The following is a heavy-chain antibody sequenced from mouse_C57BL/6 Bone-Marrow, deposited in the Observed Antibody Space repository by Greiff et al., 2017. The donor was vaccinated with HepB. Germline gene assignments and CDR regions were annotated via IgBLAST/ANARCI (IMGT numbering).Heavy chain of an antibody. CDR1: GFTFSNYW. D-gene: IGHD2-4*01. Sequence: DVQLVESGGGLVQPGGSMKLSCVASGFTFSNYWMNWVRQSPEKGLEWVAQIRLKSDNYATHYAESVKGRFTISRDDSKSSVYLQMNNLRAEDTGIYYCTIYYDYDNYWGQGTTLTVSS. CDR3: TIYYDYDNY. CDR2: IRLKSDNYAT. V-gene: IGHV6-3*01. J-gene: IGHJ2*01.